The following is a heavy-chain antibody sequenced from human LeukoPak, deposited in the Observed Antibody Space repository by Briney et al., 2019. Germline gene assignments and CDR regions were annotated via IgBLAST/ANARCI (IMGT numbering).Heavy chain of an antibody. CDR2: IYYSGST. CDR3: ARTIAAAGNYYFDY. D-gene: IGHD6-13*01. J-gene: IGHJ4*02. Sequence: SETLSLTCTVSGGSISSYYWSWIRQPPGKGLEWIGYIYYSGSTNYNPSLKSRVTISVDTSKNQFSLKLSSVTAADTAVYYCARTIAAAGNYYFDYWGQGTLVTVSS. CDR1: GGSISSYY. V-gene: IGHV4-59*01.